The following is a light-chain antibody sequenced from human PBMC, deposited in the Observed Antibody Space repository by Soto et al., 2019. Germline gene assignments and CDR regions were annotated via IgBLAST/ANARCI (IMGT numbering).Light chain of an antibody. Sequence: EVVMTQSPATLSASPGERVILSCRASQNIGSNLAWYQQRPGQAPRLLMYGASTRATETPARFSGSGSATDFTLTISSLQSEDFAVCYCQQYNNWPPYTFGQGTKLEIK. V-gene: IGKV3-15*01. CDR3: QQYNNWPPYT. J-gene: IGKJ2*01. CDR1: QNIGSN. CDR2: GAS.